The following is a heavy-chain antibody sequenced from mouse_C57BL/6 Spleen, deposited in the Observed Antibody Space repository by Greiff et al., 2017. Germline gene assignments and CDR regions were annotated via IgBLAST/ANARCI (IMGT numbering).Heavy chain of an antibody. Sequence: VQLQQSGPELVKPGASVKISCKASGYSFTGYYMHWVKQSPEKSLEWIGEINPSTGGTTYNQKFKAKATLTVDKSSSTAYMQLKCLTSEDSAVYYCGRCTITTRVGLAYWGQGTLVTVSA. V-gene: IGHV1-42*01. CDR3: GRCTITTRVGLAY. D-gene: IGHD2-4*01. CDR1: GYSFTGYY. CDR2: INPSTGGT. J-gene: IGHJ3*01.